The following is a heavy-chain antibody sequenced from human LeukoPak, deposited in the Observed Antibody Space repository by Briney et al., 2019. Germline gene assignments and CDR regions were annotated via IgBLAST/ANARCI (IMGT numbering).Heavy chain of an antibody. J-gene: IGHJ4*02. D-gene: IGHD6-13*01. Sequence: PSETLSLTCAVYGESFSGYYWNYIRQPPGKGLVWIGEISHSGSTNYNPSLKSRVTISVDTSKNQFSLNLSSVTAADTAVYYCARRSKRGSTTPRVIDYWGQGTLVTVSS. V-gene: IGHV4-34*01. CDR2: ISHSGST. CDR3: ARRSKRGSTTPRVIDY. CDR1: GESFSGYY.